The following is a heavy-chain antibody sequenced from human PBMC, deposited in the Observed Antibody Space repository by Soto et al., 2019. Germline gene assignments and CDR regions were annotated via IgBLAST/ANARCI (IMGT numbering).Heavy chain of an antibody. D-gene: IGHD6-6*01. CDR1: GYTLTELS. V-gene: IGHV1-24*01. J-gene: IGHJ6*03. CDR2: FDPEDGET. Sequence: ASVKVSCKVSGYTLTELSMHWVRQAPGKGLEWMGGFDPEDGETIYAQKIQGRVTITADESTSTAYMELSSLRSEDTTVYYCARGAPIAARPESRTYYYYYYMDVWGKGTTVTVSS. CDR3: ARGAPIAARPESRTYYYYYYMDV.